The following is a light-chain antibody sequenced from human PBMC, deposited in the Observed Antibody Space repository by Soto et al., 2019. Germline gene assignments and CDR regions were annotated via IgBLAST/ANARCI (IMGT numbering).Light chain of an antibody. CDR2: GAS. CDR1: QSVSSSY. Sequence: EIVLTQSPGTLSLSPGERATLSCRASQSVSSSYLAWYQQKPGQAPRLLIYGASSRATGSPDRFSGSGSGTDFTLTISRLEPEDFAVYYYQQYGSSSPWTFGQRTKVEIK. J-gene: IGKJ1*01. V-gene: IGKV3-20*01. CDR3: QQYGSSSPWT.